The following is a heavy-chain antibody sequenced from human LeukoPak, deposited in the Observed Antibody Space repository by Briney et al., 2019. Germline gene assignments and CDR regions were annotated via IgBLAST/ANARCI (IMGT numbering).Heavy chain of an antibody. CDR1: TINFSDYG. CDR2: INPTGVRT. CDR3: ARDQPPAASWFDP. V-gene: IGHV3-23*01. J-gene: IGHJ5*02. Sequence: GGSLRLSCAASTINFSDYGMDWVRQAPGRGLEWVSTINPTGVRTYYTDSVRGRFTISRDNSKNTVFLQINSLRVEDTAIYYCARDQPPAASWFDPWGQGTLVTVSS.